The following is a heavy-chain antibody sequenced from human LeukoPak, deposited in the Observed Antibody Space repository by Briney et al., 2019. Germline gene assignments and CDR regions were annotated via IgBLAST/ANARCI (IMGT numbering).Heavy chain of an antibody. Sequence: GGSLRLSCAASGFTFSSYAMHWVRQAPGKGLEWVAVISYDGSNKYYADSVKGRFTISRDNSKDTLYLQMNSLRAEDTAVYYCARDSPVPQLFYFDYWGQGTLVTVSS. D-gene: IGHD3-10*01. CDR1: GFTFSSYA. J-gene: IGHJ4*02. V-gene: IGHV3-30*04. CDR3: ARDSPVPQLFYFDY. CDR2: ISYDGSNK.